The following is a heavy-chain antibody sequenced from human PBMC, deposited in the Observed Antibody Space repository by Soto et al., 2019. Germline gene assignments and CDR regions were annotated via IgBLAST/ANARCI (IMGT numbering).Heavy chain of an antibody. CDR2: IIPMLDIT. D-gene: IGHD5-12*01. V-gene: IGHV1-69*04. J-gene: IGHJ6*02. Sequence: SVKVSCKASGGTFSTYTIIWVRQAPGQGLEWMGRIIPMLDITNNAQRFQGRVTITADKSTSTAYLELSSLRSEDTAVYYCAREIGYSGYDYYGMDVWGQGTTVTVSS. CDR3: AREIGYSGYDYYGMDV. CDR1: GGTFSTYT.